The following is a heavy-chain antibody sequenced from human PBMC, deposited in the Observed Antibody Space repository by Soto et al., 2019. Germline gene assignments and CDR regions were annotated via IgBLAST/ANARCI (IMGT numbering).Heavy chain of an antibody. J-gene: IGHJ4*02. CDR2: IKSKTDGGTT. D-gene: IGHD3-22*01. Sequence: GGSLRLSCAAFGFTFSNAWMNWVRQAPGKGLEWVGRIKSKTDGGTTDYAAPVKGRFTISRDDSKNTLYLQMNSLKTEDTAVYYCTTASDGGYYSFDYWGQGTLVTVSS. V-gene: IGHV3-15*07. CDR1: GFTFSNAW. CDR3: TTASDGGYYSFDY.